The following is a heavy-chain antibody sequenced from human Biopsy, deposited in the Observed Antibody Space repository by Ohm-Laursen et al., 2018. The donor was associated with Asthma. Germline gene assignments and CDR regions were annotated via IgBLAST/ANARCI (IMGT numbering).Heavy chain of an antibody. CDR1: GYIFTSYW. Sequence: ESLKLSCKASGYIFTSYWLGWVRQMPGKGLEWMGIIFPGDSDTIYSPSFQGQVTISADKSISTAYLQWSSLKASDTAIYYCARLAYGSGSFFDFWGQGTLVTVAS. D-gene: IGHD3-10*01. CDR3: ARLAYGSGSFFDF. CDR2: IFPGDSDT. V-gene: IGHV5-51*01. J-gene: IGHJ4*02.